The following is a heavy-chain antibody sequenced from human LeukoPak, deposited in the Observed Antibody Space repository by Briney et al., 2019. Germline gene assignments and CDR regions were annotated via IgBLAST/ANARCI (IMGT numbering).Heavy chain of an antibody. V-gene: IGHV3-48*03. CDR2: ISSSGSTI. J-gene: IGHJ6*02. CDR3: ARESRDSSGYYSDHYYYYGMDV. Sequence: GGSLRLSCAASGFTFSSYEMNWVRQAPGKGLEWVSYISSSGSTIYYADSVKGRFTISRDNVKNSLHLQMNSLRAEDTAVYYCARESRDSSGYYSDHYYYYGMDVWGQGTTVTVSS. CDR1: GFTFSSYE. D-gene: IGHD3-22*01.